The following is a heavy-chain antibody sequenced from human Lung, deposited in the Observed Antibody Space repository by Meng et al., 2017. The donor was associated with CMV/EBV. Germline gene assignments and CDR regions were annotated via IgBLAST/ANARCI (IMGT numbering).Heavy chain of an antibody. CDR2: IYHSGST. CDR1: GGYSSSSNW. Sequence: QVQVRGPGPGLGKPSGTLLLTGAVHGGYSSSSNWWSWVRQPPGKGLEWIGEIYHSGSTNYNPSLKSRVTISVDKSKNQFSLKLSSVTAADTAVYYCARVVTALWGYYFDYWGQGTLVTVSS. CDR3: ARVVTALWGYYFDY. D-gene: IGHD2-21*02. V-gene: IGHV4-4*02. J-gene: IGHJ4*02.